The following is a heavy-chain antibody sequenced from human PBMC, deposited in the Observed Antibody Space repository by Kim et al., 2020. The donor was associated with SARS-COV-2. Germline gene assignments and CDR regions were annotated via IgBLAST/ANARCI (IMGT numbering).Heavy chain of an antibody. J-gene: IGHJ5*02. CDR2: IIPIFGTA. CDR1: GGTFSSYA. D-gene: IGHD3-3*01. V-gene: IGHV1-69*13. Sequence: SVKVSCKASGGTFSSYAISWVRQAPGQWLEWMGGIIPIFGTANYAQKFQGRVTITADESTSTAYMELSSLRSEDTAVYYCARDRLPNGVVTVWWFDPWGQGTLVTVSS. CDR3: ARDRLPNGVVTVWWFDP.